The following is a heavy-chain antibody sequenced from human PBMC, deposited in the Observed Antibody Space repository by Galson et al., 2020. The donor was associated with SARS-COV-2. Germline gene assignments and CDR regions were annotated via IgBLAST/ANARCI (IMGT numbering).Heavy chain of an antibody. J-gene: IGHJ3*02. Sequence: GESLKISCAASGFTFSDYYMSWIRQAPGKGLEWVSYISSSGSTIYYADSVKGRFTISRDNAKNSLYLQMNSLRAEDTAVYYCARDKIYGDNPSWAFDIWGQGTMVTVSS. V-gene: IGHV3-11*01. CDR3: ARDKIYGDNPSWAFDI. D-gene: IGHD4-17*01. CDR2: ISSSGSTI. CDR1: GFTFSDYY.